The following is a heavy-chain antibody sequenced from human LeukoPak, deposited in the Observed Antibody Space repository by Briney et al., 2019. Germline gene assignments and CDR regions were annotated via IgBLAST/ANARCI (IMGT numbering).Heavy chain of an antibody. D-gene: IGHD4-17*01. J-gene: IGHJ4*02. Sequence: ASETLSLTCTVSGGSISSYYWSWIRQPPGKGLEWIGYIYYSGSTNYNPSLKSRVTISVDTSKNQFSLKLSSVTAADTAVYYCARRGYYGDYFDYWGQGTWSPSPQ. CDR3: ARRGYYGDYFDY. CDR1: GGSISSYY. V-gene: IGHV4-59*01. CDR2: IYYSGST.